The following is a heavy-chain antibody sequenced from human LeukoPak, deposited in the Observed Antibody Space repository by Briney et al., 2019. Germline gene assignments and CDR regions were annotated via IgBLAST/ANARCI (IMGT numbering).Heavy chain of an antibody. D-gene: IGHD1-26*01. Sequence: SLRLSCAASGFTFSDYEMNWFRQAPGKGLEWVGFIRSKTYGGTGEYAASVKGRFTISRDDSKSIAHLQMNSLKTEDTAVYYCTRSESGTYKGGFDFWGQGTLVTVSS. V-gene: IGHV3-49*03. CDR1: GFTFSDYE. CDR2: IRSKTYGGTG. CDR3: TRSESGTYKGGFDF. J-gene: IGHJ4*02.